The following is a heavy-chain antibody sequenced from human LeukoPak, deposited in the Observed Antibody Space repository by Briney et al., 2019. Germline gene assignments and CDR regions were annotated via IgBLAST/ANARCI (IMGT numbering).Heavy chain of an antibody. J-gene: IGHJ6*02. D-gene: IGHD2-2*01. CDR3: ASDPMTRTTSHNPLDYYYYGMDV. V-gene: IGHV1-18*01. Sequence: ASVKVSCKTSGYSFTSYGISWVRQAPGQGLEWMGRISVYNGNTNDAQKFQGRVTMTTDTSTNTAYMELSSLRSDDTAVYYCASDPMTRTTSHNPLDYYYYGMDVWGQGTTVTVSS. CDR2: ISVYNGNT. CDR1: GYSFTSYG.